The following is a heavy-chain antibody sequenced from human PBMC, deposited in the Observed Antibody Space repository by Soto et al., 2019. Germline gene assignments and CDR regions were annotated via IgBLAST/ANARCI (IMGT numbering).Heavy chain of an antibody. CDR3: ARTRLRDGYNLGDDAFDI. D-gene: IGHD3-16*01. CDR1: GFSLNTSDMC. V-gene: IGHV2-70*01. CDR2: IAWDDDE. J-gene: IGHJ3*02. Sequence: SGPTLVNPSQTLTLTCTFSGFSLNTSDMCVSWIRQPPGKALEWLALIAWDDDEYYSTSLKTRLTISKDTSKNQAVLTMTNMDPVDTATYYCARTRLRDGYNLGDDAFDIWGQGTMVTVSS.